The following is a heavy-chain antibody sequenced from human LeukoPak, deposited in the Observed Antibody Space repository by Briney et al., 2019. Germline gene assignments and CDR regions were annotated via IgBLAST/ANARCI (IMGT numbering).Heavy chain of an antibody. J-gene: IGHJ5*02. CDR3: ASPPPYCSGGSCYSSQFDP. CDR2: ISDSGGST. CDR1: GFTFSSYA. D-gene: IGHD2-15*01. Sequence: GGSLRLSCAASGFTFSSYAMSWVRQAPGKGLEWVSVISDSGGSTYYADSVKGRFTISRDNSKNTLYLQMHSLRAEDTAVYYCASPPPYCSGGSCYSSQFDPWGQGTLVTVSS. V-gene: IGHV3-23*01.